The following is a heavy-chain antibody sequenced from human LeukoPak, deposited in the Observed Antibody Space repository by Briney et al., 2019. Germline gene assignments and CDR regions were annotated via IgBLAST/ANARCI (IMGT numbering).Heavy chain of an antibody. CDR1: GYTLTELS. J-gene: IGHJ4*02. D-gene: IGHD3-22*01. Sequence: VASVKVSCKVSGYTLTELSMHWVRQAPGKGLEWIGGFDPEDGETIYAQKFQGRVTMTEDTSTDTAYMELSSLRSEDTAVYYCATITRQIVVVIFHYWGQGTLVTVSS. CDR3: ATITRQIVVVIFHY. CDR2: FDPEDGET. V-gene: IGHV1-24*01.